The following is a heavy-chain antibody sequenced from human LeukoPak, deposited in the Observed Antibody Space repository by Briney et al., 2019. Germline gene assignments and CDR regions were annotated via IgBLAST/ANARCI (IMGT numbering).Heavy chain of an antibody. V-gene: IGHV3-21*01. CDR1: GFTFSSYS. CDR2: ISSSSSYI. D-gene: IGHD6-19*01. Sequence: GGSLRLSCAASGFTFSSYSMNWVRQAPGKGLEWVSSISSSSSYIYYADSVKGRFTIPRDNAKNSLYLQMNSLRAEDTAVYYCARGSIAVAGTEDYWGQGTLVTASS. CDR3: ARGSIAVAGTEDY. J-gene: IGHJ4*02.